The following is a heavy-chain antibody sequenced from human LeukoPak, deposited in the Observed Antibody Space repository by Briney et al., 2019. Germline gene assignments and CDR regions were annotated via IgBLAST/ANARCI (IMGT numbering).Heavy chain of an antibody. CDR3: ARYGLARAGRWFDP. CDR1: GCSMSSYY. CDR2: IYYSGST. Sequence: ASETLSLTCTVSGCSMSSYYWSWIRQPPGKGLEWIRYIYYSGSTNYNPSLKSRVTISVDTSKNQFSLKLSSVTAADTAVYYCARYGLARAGRWFDPWGQGTLVTVSS. V-gene: IGHV4-59*01. D-gene: IGHD1-14*01. J-gene: IGHJ5*02.